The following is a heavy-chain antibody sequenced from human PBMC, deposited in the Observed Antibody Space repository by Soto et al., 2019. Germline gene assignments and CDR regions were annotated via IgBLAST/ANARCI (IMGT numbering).Heavy chain of an antibody. CDR3: ARDLWVEPELYYYGMDV. V-gene: IGHV4-30-4*01. CDR1: GDSISSADYY. Sequence: SETLSLTCTVSGDSISSADYYWSWIGQTPGKGLEWIGHIFYSGTTYYNPSLKSRLTISVDTSKNHFSLGLTSVTAADTAVYYCARDLWVEPELYYYGMDVWGQGTTVTVSS. CDR2: IFYSGTT. D-gene: IGHD1-1*01. J-gene: IGHJ6*02.